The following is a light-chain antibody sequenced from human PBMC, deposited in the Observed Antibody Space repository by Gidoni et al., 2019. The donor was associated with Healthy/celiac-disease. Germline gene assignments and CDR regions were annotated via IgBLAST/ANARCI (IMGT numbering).Light chain of an antibody. J-gene: IGKJ2*01. V-gene: IGKV3-15*01. Sequence: EIVMTQPPATLSVSPGERATLSCRASQNVSSNLAWYQQKPGQAPRLLIYGASTRATGIPARFSGSGSGTKFTLTISSLQSEDLAVYYCQQYNNWPPYTFGQGTKLEIK. CDR3: QQYNNWPPYT. CDR2: GAS. CDR1: QNVSSN.